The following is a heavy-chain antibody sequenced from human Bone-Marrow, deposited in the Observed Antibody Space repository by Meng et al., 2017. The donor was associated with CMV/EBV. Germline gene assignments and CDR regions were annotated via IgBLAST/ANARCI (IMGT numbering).Heavy chain of an antibody. CDR2: ISDSGSHI. Sequence: GGSLRLSCAASGFTFSSYWMSWVRQAPGKGLEWVSSISDSGSHIYYADSVKGRFTISRDNAKSSLYLQINSLRAEDTAIYYCARGRGCSGGSCYSGRRGNWFDPWGQGTLVTVSS. CDR1: GFTFSSYW. CDR3: ARGRGCSGGSCYSGRRGNWFDP. D-gene: IGHD2-15*01. V-gene: IGHV3-21*01. J-gene: IGHJ5*02.